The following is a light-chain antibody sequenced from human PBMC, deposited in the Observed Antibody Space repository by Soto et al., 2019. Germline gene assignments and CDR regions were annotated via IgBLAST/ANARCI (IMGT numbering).Light chain of an antibody. J-gene: IGKJ1*01. CDR3: QQCASSGT. CDR2: DAS. V-gene: IGKV3-11*01. Sequence: EILLTQSPATLSLSPGERATLSCRASQSVDRYLAWYQQKPGQAPRVLIYDASNRARGIPARFSGSGSGTDFTLTISRLEPEDFAVYFCQQCASSGTFGQGTKVDIK. CDR1: QSVDRY.